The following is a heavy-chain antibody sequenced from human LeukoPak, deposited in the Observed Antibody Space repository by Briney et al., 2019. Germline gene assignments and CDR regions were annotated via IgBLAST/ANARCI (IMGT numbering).Heavy chain of an antibody. J-gene: IGHJ4*02. CDR3: ARLVGGVHIDY. D-gene: IGHD3-10*01. V-gene: IGHV4-39*01. CDR2: IYYSGST. Sequence: SETLSLSCTVSVGSISSSSYYWGWIRQPPGKGLGWIGSIYYSGSTYYNPSLKSRVTISVDTSKNQYSLKLSSVTAADTAVYYCARLVGGVHIDYWGQGTLVTVSS. CDR1: VGSISSSSYY.